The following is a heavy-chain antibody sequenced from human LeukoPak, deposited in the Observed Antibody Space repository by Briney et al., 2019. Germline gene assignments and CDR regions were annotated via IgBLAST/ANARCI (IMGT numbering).Heavy chain of an antibody. Sequence: SETLSLTCTVSGGSISSSSYYWGWIRQPPGKGLEWIGSIYYSGSTYYNPSLKSRVTISVDTSKNQFSLKLSSATAADTAVYYCARGTYCSSTSCYERGAFDIWGQGTMVTVSS. CDR1: GGSISSSSYY. CDR3: ARGTYCSSTSCYERGAFDI. V-gene: IGHV4-39*01. J-gene: IGHJ3*02. D-gene: IGHD2-2*01. CDR2: IYYSGST.